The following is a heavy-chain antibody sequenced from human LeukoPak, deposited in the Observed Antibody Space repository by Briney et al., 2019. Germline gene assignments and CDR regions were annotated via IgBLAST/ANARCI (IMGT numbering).Heavy chain of an antibody. Sequence: ASVKVSCKASGYTFTSYDINWVRQATGQGLEWMGWMNPNSGNTGYAQKFQGRDTMTRNTSVSTAYMELSSLRSEDTAVYYCARVPGGNYGMDVWGQGTTVTVSS. CDR1: GYTFTSYD. D-gene: IGHD3-16*01. CDR2: MNPNSGNT. V-gene: IGHV1-8*01. J-gene: IGHJ6*02. CDR3: ARVPGGNYGMDV.